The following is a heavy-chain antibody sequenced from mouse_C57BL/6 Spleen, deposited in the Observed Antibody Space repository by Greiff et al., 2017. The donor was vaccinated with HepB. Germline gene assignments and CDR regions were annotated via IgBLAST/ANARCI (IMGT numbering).Heavy chain of an antibody. J-gene: IGHJ3*01. CDR1: GYTFTTYP. Sequence: QVQLKESGAELVKPGASVKMSCKASGYTFTTYPIEWMKQNHGKSLEWIGNFHPYNDDTKYTEKFKGKATLTVEKSSSTVYLELSRLTSDDSAVYYCATAQATSWFAYWGQGTLVTVSA. D-gene: IGHD3-2*02. V-gene: IGHV1-47*01. CDR3: ATAQATSWFAY. CDR2: FHPYNDDT.